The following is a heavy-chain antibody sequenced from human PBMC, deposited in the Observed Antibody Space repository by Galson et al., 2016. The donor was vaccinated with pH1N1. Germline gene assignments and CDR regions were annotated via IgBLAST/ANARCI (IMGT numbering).Heavy chain of an antibody. D-gene: IGHD3-10*01. CDR2: VIPMFGTS. CDR1: GATFSIHA. V-gene: IGHV1-69*13. J-gene: IGHJ4*02. Sequence: SVKVSCKASGATFSIHAFSWVRQAPGQGLEWMGRVIPMFGTSNYAQRFQGRVTITAADSTSTFTSITYMELSSLRSEDTAVYYCVRGPYYYGSGREENWGQGTRVTVSS. CDR3: VRGPYYYGSGREEN.